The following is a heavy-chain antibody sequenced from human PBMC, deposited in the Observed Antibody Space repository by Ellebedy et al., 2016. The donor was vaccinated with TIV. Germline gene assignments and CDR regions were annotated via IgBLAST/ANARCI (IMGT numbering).Heavy chain of an antibody. V-gene: IGHV4-39*01. CDR2: IYYSGST. CDR3: ARRFIAVAGNWGY. D-gene: IGHD6-19*01. Sequence: SETLSLTXTVSGGSISSSSYYWGWIRQPPGKGLEWIGSIYYSGSTYYNPSLKSRVTISVDTSNNQFSLKVSSVTAADTAVYYCARRFIAVAGNWGYWGQGTLVTVSS. CDR1: GGSISSSSYY. J-gene: IGHJ4*02.